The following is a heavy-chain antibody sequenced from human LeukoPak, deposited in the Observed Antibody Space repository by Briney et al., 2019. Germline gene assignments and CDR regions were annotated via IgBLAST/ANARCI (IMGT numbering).Heavy chain of an antibody. CDR1: GGSFSGYY. CDR3: ARGSSTSCYDV. V-gene: IGHV4-34*01. J-gene: IGHJ6*02. Sequence: PSETLSLTCAVYGGSFSGYYWSWIRQPPGKGLEWIGEINHSGSTNYNPSLKSRVTISVDTSKNQFSLKLSSVTAADTAVYYCARGSSTSCYDVWGQGTTVTVSS. D-gene: IGHD2-2*01. CDR2: INHSGST.